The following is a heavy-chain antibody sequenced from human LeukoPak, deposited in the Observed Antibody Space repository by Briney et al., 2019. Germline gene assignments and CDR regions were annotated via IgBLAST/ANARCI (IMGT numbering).Heavy chain of an antibody. CDR3: ARTRGSGYPDY. V-gene: IGHV4-59*01. Sequence: SETLSLTCTVSGGSISSYYWSWIRQPPGKGLEWIGYIYYSGSTNYNPSLKSRVTISVDTSKNQFSLKLSSVTAADTAVYYCARTRGSGYPDYWGQGTLVIVSS. J-gene: IGHJ4*02. CDR1: GGSISSYY. CDR2: IYYSGST. D-gene: IGHD3-22*01.